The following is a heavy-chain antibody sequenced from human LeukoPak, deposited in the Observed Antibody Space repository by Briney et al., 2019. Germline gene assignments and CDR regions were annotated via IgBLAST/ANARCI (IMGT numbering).Heavy chain of an antibody. D-gene: IGHD4-17*01. J-gene: IGHJ6*03. CDR1: GGSFSGYY. V-gene: IGHV4-34*01. Sequence: SETLSLTCAVYGGSFSGYYWSWIRQPPGKGLEWIGEINHSGSTNYNPSLKSRVTISVDTSKNQFSLKLSSVTAADTAVYYCARGYPVRASYYYYYYMDVWAKGPRSPSP. CDR3: ARGYPVRASYYYYYYMDV. CDR2: INHSGST.